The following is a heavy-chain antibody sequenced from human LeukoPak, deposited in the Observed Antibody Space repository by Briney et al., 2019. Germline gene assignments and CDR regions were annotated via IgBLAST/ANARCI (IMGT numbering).Heavy chain of an antibody. Sequence: GGSLRLSCAASGFTFSSYAMHWVRQAPGKGLEWVAVISYDGSNKYYADSVKGRFTISRDNSKNTLYLQMNSLRAEDTAVYYCARAGLGMAEDAFDIWGQGTMVTVSS. CDR3: ARAGLGMAEDAFDI. J-gene: IGHJ3*02. CDR2: ISYDGSNK. V-gene: IGHV3-30-3*01. D-gene: IGHD5-24*01. CDR1: GFTFSSYA.